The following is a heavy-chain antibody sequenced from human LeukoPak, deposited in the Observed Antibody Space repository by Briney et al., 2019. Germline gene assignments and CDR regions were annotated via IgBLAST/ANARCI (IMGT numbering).Heavy chain of an antibody. CDR1: RESFSAYF. Sequence: SETLSLTCAVHRESFSAYFWSWIRQVPGRGLKWIGEIDHRGISNYNPSLKSRATILVDTSNNRFSLCLASVTAAGTATNYCASPSLALAAARCFDDWGQGTVVTVSS. D-gene: IGHD2-15*01. V-gene: IGHV4-34*01. J-gene: IGHJ4*03. CDR2: IDHRGIS. CDR3: ASPSLALAAARCFDD.